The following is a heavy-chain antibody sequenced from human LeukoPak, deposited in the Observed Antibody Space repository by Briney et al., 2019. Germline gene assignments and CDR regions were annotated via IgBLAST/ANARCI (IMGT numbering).Heavy chain of an antibody. V-gene: IGHV4-34*01. J-gene: IGHJ5*02. CDR2: INHSGST. Sequence: SETLSLTCAVYGGSFSGYYWSWIRQPPGKGLEWIGEINHSGSTNHNPSLKSRVTISVDTSKNQFSLKLSSVTAADTAVYYCARGLQGFDPWGQGTLVTVSS. CDR3: ARGLQGFDP. CDR1: GGSFSGYY.